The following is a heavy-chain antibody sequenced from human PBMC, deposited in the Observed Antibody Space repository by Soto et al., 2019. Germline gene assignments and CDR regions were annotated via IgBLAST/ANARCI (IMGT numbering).Heavy chain of an antibody. Sequence: GGSLRLSCAASGFTFRSYGMHWVRQAPGKGLEWVAVISYDGSNKYYGDSVKGRFTISRDNSKNTLYLQMNSLRAEDTAVYYCARDRDYYDSSGYPGYWGQGTLVTVSS. CDR3: ARDRDYYDSSGYPGY. V-gene: IGHV3-30*03. CDR2: ISYDGSNK. CDR1: GFTFRSYG. J-gene: IGHJ4*02. D-gene: IGHD3-22*01.